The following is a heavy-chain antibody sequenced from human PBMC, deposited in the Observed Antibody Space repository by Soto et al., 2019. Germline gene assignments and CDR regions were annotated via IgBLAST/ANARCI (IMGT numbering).Heavy chain of an antibody. D-gene: IGHD2-21*02. Sequence: PSETLSLTCTVSGGSVSSGSYYWSWIRQPPWKGLEWIGYIYYSGSTNYNPSLKSRVTISVDTSKNQFSLKLSSVTAADTAVYYCARDHIVVVTASPYYYYYGMDVWGQGXTVTV. V-gene: IGHV4-61*01. CDR1: GGSVSSGSYY. CDR2: IYYSGST. J-gene: IGHJ6*02. CDR3: ARDHIVVVTASPYYYYYGMDV.